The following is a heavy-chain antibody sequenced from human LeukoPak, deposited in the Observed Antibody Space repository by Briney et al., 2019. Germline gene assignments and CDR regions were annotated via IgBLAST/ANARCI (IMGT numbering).Heavy chain of an antibody. CDR3: ASCLVSYYYYEFDY. CDR2: INPNSGGT. Sequence: EASVKVSCKASGYTFTAYYIHWVRQAPGQGLEWMGWINPNSGGTNSAQKFQGRVTMTRDTSISTAYMELSRLRSDDTAVYYCASCLVSYYYYEFDYWGQGTLVTVSS. D-gene: IGHD3-22*01. V-gene: IGHV1-2*02. CDR1: GYTFTAYY. J-gene: IGHJ4*02.